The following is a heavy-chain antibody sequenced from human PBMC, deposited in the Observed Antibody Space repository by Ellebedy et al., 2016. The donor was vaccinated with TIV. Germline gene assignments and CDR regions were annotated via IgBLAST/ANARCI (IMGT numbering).Heavy chain of an antibody. CDR1: GDSINTYY. D-gene: IGHD2-2*01. CDR2: IYYSGSS. V-gene: IGHV4-59*01. Sequence: MPSETLSLTCTVSGDSINTYYWTWIRQPPGKGREWIGYIYYSGSSNYNPSLRSRVTMSIDTSKNQFSLKMSSVTAADTAVYYCAASESADSDYWGPGTLVTVSS. CDR3: AASESADSDY. J-gene: IGHJ4*02.